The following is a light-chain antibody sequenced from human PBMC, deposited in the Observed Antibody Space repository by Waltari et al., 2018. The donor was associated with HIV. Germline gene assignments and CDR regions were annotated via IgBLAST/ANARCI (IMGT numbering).Light chain of an antibody. Sequence: QSALPQPASVSGSPGQSITISCTGTSSDVGAHNSVSWYQQHPGKAPKLLIYEVGHRPSGVSNRFSGSKSGNTASLTIPGLLAEDEADYYCCSYTSSAYVFGTGTKVTVL. CDR1: SSDVGAHNS. V-gene: IGLV2-14*01. CDR2: EVG. J-gene: IGLJ1*01. CDR3: CSYTSSAYV.